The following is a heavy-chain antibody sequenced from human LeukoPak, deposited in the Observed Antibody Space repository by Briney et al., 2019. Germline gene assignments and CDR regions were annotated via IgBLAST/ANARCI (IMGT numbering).Heavy chain of an antibody. Sequence: PGGSLRLSCAASGFTFSSYNMNWVRQAPGKGLEWVSSISSRSSDTDYTDSVKGRFTISRDNAKNSLDLQMNSLRAEDTAVYYCARTFDIWGQGTMVTVSS. CDR3: ARTFDI. CDR2: ISSRSSDT. J-gene: IGHJ3*02. CDR1: GFTFSSYN. V-gene: IGHV3-21*01.